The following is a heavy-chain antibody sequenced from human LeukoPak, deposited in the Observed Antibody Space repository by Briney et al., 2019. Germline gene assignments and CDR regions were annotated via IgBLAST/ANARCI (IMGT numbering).Heavy chain of an antibody. V-gene: IGHV3-23*01. CDR2: ISGSGGST. D-gene: IGHD3-3*01. J-gene: IGHJ4*02. CDR3: AQYDFWSDYPLLFDY. CDR1: GFTFSNYA. Sequence: GGSLRLSCAASGFTFSNYAMSWVRQAPGKGLEWVSAISGSGGSTYYADSVKGRFTISRDNSKNTLYLQMNSLRAEDTAVYYCAQYDFWSDYPLLFDYWGQGTLVTVSS.